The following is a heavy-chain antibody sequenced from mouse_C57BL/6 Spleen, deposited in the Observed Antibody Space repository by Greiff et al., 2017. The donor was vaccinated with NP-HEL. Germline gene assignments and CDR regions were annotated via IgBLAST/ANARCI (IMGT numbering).Heavy chain of an antibody. CDR3: ARHKRYYGSSHWYFDV. CDR1: GFTFSDYY. CDR2: ISNGGGST. V-gene: IGHV5-12*01. D-gene: IGHD1-1*01. Sequence: EVKLVESGGGLVQPGGSLKLSCAASGFTFSDYYMYWVRQTPEKRLEWVAYISNGGGSTYYPDTVKGRFTISRDNAKNTLYLQMSRLKSEDTAMYYGARHKRYYGSSHWYFDVWGTGTTVTVSS. J-gene: IGHJ1*03.